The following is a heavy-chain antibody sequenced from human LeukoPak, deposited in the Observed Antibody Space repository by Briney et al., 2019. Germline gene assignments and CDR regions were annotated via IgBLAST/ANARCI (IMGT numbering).Heavy chain of an antibody. D-gene: IGHD6-19*01. CDR3: TRDQYSSGWYDILFDY. Sequence: GGSLRLSCTASGFTFGDYAMSWFRQAPGKGLEWVGFIRSKIYGGTTEYAASVKGRFTISRDDSKSIAYLQMNSLKTEDTAVYYCTRDQYSSGWYDILFDYWGQGTLVTVSS. V-gene: IGHV3-49*03. CDR1: GFTFGDYA. J-gene: IGHJ4*02. CDR2: IRSKIYGGTT.